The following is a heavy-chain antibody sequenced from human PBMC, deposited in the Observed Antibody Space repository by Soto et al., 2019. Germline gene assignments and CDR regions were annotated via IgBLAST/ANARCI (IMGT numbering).Heavy chain of an antibody. V-gene: IGHV4-31*03. CDR1: GESISSGGYY. D-gene: IGHD6-6*01. J-gene: IGHJ4*02. CDR3: ARASSSSSAADY. Sequence: QVQLQESGPGLVKPSQTLSLTCSVSGESISSGGYYWSWIRHHPGKGLEWIGYIYDSKSAYYNPSLKSRVTISMDTSKNHFAMRLSSVTAADTAVYYCARASSSSSAADYWGQGTLATVSS. CDR2: IYDSKSA.